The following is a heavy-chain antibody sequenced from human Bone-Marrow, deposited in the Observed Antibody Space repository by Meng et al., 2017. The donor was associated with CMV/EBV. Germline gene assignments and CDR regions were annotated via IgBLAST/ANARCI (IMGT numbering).Heavy chain of an antibody. CDR1: GFTFDDYG. D-gene: IGHD3-10*01. CDR3: ANLGYGSGRRAY. J-gene: IGHJ4*02. CDR2: INWNGGST. Sequence: GESLKISCAASGFTFDDYGMSWVRQAPGKGLEWVSGINWNGGSTGYADSVKGRFTISRDNSKNTLYLQMNSLRAEDTAVYYCANLGYGSGRRAYWGQRTLVTVSS. V-gene: IGHV3-20*04.